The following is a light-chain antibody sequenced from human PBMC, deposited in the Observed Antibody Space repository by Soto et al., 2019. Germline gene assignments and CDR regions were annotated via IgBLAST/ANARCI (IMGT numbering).Light chain of an antibody. J-gene: IGKJ1*01. V-gene: IGKV3-11*01. CDR3: RQHNNRPRT. CDR2: DAS. Sequence: DIEMTQSPATLSLSPGERATLSCRASQSVSSYLAWYQQKPGQAARLLIYDASNRVTGVPARCSGGGSGTEFTLIIISRQHEDFAVYYCRQHNNRPRTFGQGTKVDIK. CDR1: QSVSSY.